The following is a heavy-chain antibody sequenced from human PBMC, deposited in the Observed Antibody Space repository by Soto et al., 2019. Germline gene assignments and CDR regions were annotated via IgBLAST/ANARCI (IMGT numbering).Heavy chain of an antibody. V-gene: IGHV3-33*03. CDR2: IWYDGSNK. CDR3: AAAPTWNFHLAY. CDR1: GFTISTHG. D-gene: IGHD1-7*01. Sequence: ESWGGVVQPGTSLRLSCAASGFTISTHGMHWVRQAPGKGLEWLANIWYDGSNKFYAESVKGRFSISKDNSKNTLYLHMSSLRAEDTAVYYCAAAPTWNFHLAYWGQGTQVTVSS. J-gene: IGHJ4*02.